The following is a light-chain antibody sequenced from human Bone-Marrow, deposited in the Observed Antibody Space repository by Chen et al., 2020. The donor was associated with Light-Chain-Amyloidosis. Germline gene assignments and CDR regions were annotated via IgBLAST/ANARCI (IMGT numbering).Light chain of an antibody. CDR2: EGS. V-gene: IGLV2-23*01. Sequence: QSALPQPASVSGSPGQSITISCTASSRDVATYKFVSWYQNHPGKAPKFIIYEGSTLTSGVSDRFSGSKSGKTASLTISGLQADDEADYYCLSYAGSFTFVFGTGTKVTVL. CDR3: LSYAGSFTFV. CDR1: SRDVATYKF. J-gene: IGLJ1*01.